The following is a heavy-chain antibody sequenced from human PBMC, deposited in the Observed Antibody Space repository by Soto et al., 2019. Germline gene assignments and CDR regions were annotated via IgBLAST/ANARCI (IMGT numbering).Heavy chain of an antibody. CDR2: ISSSSSTI. CDR1: GFTFSSYS. D-gene: IGHD6-19*01. J-gene: IGHJ4*02. Sequence: GGSLRLSCAASGFTFSSYSMNWVRQAPGKGLEWVSYISSSSSTIYYADSVKGRFTISRDNAKNSLYLQMNSLRAEDTAVYYCARDSSSGWFGLIDYWGQGTLVTVSS. V-gene: IGHV3-48*01. CDR3: ARDSSSGWFGLIDY.